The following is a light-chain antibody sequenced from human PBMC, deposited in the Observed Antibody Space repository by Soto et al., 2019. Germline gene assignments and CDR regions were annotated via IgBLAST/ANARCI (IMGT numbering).Light chain of an antibody. Sequence: SPATLSVSPGGRATLSCRASQSVRGNLAWYQQKPGQSPRLLIYGASSRATGIPVRFSGSGSGTEFTLTISSLQSEDFAVYYCQQYNNWPFITFGQGTRLEIK. V-gene: IGKV3-15*01. J-gene: IGKJ5*01. CDR2: GAS. CDR3: QQYNNWPFIT. CDR1: QSVRGN.